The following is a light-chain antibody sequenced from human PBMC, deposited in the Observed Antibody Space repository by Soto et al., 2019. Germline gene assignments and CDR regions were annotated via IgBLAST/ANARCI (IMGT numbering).Light chain of an antibody. CDR2: DAS. V-gene: IGKV3-15*01. CDR1: QNVYNN. Sequence: EIVMTQSPATLSVSPGEGATLSCKASQNVYNNLAWYQQRPGQPPRLLIYDASTRATGISARFSGSGYGTEFTLTISSLLSEDFAFYFCQECRNWPLTFGGGTKVDIK. J-gene: IGKJ4*01. CDR3: QECRNWPLT.